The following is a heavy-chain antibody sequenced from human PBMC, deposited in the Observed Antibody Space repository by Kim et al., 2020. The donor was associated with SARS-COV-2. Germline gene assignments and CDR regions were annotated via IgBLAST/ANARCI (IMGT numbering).Heavy chain of an antibody. CDR3: ARDREGDWTFDY. Sequence: ASVKVSCKASGYTFTSNHMHWVRQAPGQGLEWMGMITPNGGSTNYAQKFQGSVTMTRDTSTSTVYMELSSLRSEVTAVYYCARDREGDWTFDYWGQGTLVTVSS. D-gene: IGHD2-21*02. V-gene: IGHV1-46*01. CDR1: GYTFTSNH. CDR2: ITPNGGST. J-gene: IGHJ4*02.